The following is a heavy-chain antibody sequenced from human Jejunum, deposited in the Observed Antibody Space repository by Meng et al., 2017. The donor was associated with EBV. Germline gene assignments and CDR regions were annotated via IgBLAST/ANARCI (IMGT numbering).Heavy chain of an antibody. CDR3: TREWGADY. CDR1: GFTFSGLS. J-gene: IGHJ4*02. V-gene: IGHV3-30-3*01. CDR2: ISNDGNNK. D-gene: IGHD3-16*01. Sequence: QVKLVESGGGVGQPGRFLRPSRVALGFTFSGLSYQVVRQAPSKGLKWVALISNDGNNKYYADSVKGRFTISRDNSKNTLYLQMNSLRVDDTALYYCTREWGADYWGQGTLVTVSS.